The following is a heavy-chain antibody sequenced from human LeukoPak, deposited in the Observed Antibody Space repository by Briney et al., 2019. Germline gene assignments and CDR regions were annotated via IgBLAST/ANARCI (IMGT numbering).Heavy chain of an antibody. D-gene: IGHD5-18*01. CDR2: ISAYNGNT. V-gene: IGHV1-18*01. J-gene: IGHJ5*02. Sequence: GASVKVSCKASGYTFTSYGISWVRQAPGQGLEWMGWISAYNGNTNYSQKLQGRVTMTTDTSTSTAYLELRSLRSDDTAVYYCARIAHSYGNDRATNWFDPWGQGTLVTVSS. CDR3: ARIAHSYGNDRATNWFDP. CDR1: GYTFTSYG.